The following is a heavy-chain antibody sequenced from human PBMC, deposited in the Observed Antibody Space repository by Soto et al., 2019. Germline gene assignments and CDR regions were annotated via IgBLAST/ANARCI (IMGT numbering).Heavy chain of an antibody. V-gene: IGHV3-23*01. J-gene: IGHJ4*02. CDR2: ISYSGGST. CDR3: ASRRLDYCSSTSCYVFDY. CDR1: GFTFSTYA. D-gene: IGHD2-2*01. Sequence: EVQLLESGGALIQPGGSLRLSCAASGFTFSTYAMNWVRRAPGKGLERVSTISYSGGSTYYEDSVKGRFTISRDNSRNTLYLQMNSLRAEDTALYYCASRRLDYCSSTSCYVFDYWGQGTLVTVSS.